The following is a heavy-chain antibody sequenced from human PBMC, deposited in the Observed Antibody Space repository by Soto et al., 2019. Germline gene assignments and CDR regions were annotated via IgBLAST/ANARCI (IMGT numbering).Heavy chain of an antibody. CDR3: ATQEVGGTYVYTFDP. Sequence: SETLSLTCTVSGGSISSDSYYWGWIRQSPEKGLEWIASISYSGSTYYTATLKSRLIISVDTSKNQFSLKLSSVTAADTAVYYCATQEVGGTYVYTFDPWGQGTLVTVSS. CDR1: GGSISSDSYY. J-gene: IGHJ5*02. D-gene: IGHD1-26*01. CDR2: ISYSGST. V-gene: IGHV4-39*01.